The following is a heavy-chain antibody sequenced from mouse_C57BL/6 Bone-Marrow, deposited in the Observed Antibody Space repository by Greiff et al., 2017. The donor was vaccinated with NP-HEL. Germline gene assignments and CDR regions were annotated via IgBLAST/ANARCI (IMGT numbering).Heavy chain of an antibody. CDR3: ARGYDGYYELDY. Sequence: QVQLQQPGAELVKPGASVKLSCKASGYTFTSYWMPWVKQRPGQGLEWIGMIHPNSGSTNYNEKFKSKATLTVDKSSSTAYMQLSSLTSEDSAVYYCARGYDGYYELDYWGQGTTLTVSS. CDR2: IHPNSGST. CDR1: GYTFTSYW. V-gene: IGHV1-64*01. D-gene: IGHD2-3*01. J-gene: IGHJ2*01.